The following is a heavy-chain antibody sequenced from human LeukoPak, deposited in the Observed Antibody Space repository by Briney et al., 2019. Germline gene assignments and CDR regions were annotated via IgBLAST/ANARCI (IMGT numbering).Heavy chain of an antibody. J-gene: IGHJ4*02. CDR3: ARGLGRTAMVTRGGVRFDY. V-gene: IGHV3-30*02. CDR1: EFTFSTYG. Sequence: GGSLRLSCAASEFTFSTYGMHWVRQAPGKGLEWVAFIRYDGSNKYYADSVKGRFTISRDNSKNTLYLQMNSLRPEDTAVYYCARGLGRTAMVTRGGVRFDYWGQGTLVTVSS. D-gene: IGHD5-18*01. CDR2: IRYDGSNK.